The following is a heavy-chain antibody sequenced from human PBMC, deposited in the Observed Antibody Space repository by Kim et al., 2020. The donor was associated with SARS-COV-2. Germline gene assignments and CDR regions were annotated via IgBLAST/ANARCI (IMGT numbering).Heavy chain of an antibody. V-gene: IGHV1-69*13. D-gene: IGHD2-2*01. CDR3: ARDRDCSSTSCQGGGMDV. CDR2: IIPIFGTA. Sequence: SVKVSCKASGGTFSSYAISWVRQAPGQGLEWMGGIIPIFGTANYAQKFQGRVTITADESTSTAYMELSSLRSEDTAVYYCARDRDCSSTSCQGGGMDVWGQGTTVTVSS. CDR1: GGTFSSYA. J-gene: IGHJ6*02.